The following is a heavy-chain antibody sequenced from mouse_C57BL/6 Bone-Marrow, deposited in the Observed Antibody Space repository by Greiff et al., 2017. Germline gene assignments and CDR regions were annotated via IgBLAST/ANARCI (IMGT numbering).Heavy chain of an antibody. CDR1: GFTFSSYT. CDR2: ISGGGGNT. V-gene: IGHV5-9*01. Sequence: VQLKESGGGLVKPGGSLKLSCAASGFTFSSYTMSWVRQTPEKRLQWVAAISGGGGNTYYPDSVKGRFTISRDNDENILYLRMSSLRSEDTALYYCSRRVTTVLATKYFDVWGTGTTVTVSS. D-gene: IGHD1-1*01. CDR3: SRRVTTVLATKYFDV. J-gene: IGHJ1*03.